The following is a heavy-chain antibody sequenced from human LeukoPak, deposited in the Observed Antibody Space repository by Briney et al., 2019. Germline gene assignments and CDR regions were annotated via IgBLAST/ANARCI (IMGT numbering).Heavy chain of an antibody. CDR1: GFTFSSYA. J-gene: IGHJ6*03. CDR2: ISGSGGST. Sequence: GGSLRLSCAASGFTFSSYAMSWVRQAPGKGLEWVSAISGSGGSTYYADSVKGRFTISRDNSKNTLYLQMNSLRAEDTAVYYCAKNVVRGVISRYMDVWGKGTTVTVSS. D-gene: IGHD3-10*01. CDR3: AKNVVRGVISRYMDV. V-gene: IGHV3-23*01.